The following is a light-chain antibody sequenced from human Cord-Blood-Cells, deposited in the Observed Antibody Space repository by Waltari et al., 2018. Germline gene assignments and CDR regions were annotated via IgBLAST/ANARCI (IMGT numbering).Light chain of an antibody. CDR1: QSVFYSSNHKNY. CDR3: QQYYSTPHT. Sequence: DIVMTQSPDFRAVSLGERATINCKSSQSVFYSSNHKNYLAWYQQNPGQPPKLLIYWASTRESGVPDRFSGSGSGTDFTLTISSLQAEDVAVYYCQQYYSTPHTFGQGTKLEIK. J-gene: IGKJ2*01. V-gene: IGKV4-1*01. CDR2: WAS.